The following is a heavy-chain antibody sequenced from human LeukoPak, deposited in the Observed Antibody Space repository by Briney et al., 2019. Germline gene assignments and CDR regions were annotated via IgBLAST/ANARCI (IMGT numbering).Heavy chain of an antibody. D-gene: IGHD1-26*01. J-gene: IGHJ4*02. CDR1: GLTLSNYW. CDR2: IKQDGSEK. V-gene: IGHV3-7*03. Sequence: GGSLRLSCTASGLTLSNYWMIWVRQAPGKGLQWVAKIKQDGSEKYYVDSVKGRFTIFRDNAENSLYLQMNSLRVEDTAVYYCAARSSGNPYFWGQGTLVTVSS. CDR3: AARSSGNPYF.